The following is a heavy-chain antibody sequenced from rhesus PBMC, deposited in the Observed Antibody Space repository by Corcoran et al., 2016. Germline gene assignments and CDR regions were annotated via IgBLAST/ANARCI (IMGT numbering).Heavy chain of an antibody. Sequence: QVQLQESDPAVVKPSETLSLTFAVAGASITSRNWWSWIRQSHRHGRELIGGIYGCGERTIYTPSLKSRVTISKDTSKNQFSLKLSSVTAADTAVYYCAGYYNFWSGHNRFDVWGPGVLVTVSS. D-gene: IGHD3-3*01. V-gene: IGHV4-93*01. CDR3: AGYYNFWSGHNRFDV. CDR1: GASITSRNW. J-gene: IGHJ5-1*01. CDR2: IYGCGERT.